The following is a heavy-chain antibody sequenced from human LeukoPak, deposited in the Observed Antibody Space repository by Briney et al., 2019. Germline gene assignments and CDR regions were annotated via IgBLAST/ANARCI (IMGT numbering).Heavy chain of an antibody. V-gene: IGHV1-69*05. D-gene: IGHD5-12*01. CDR3: ARDLLVATMDSSHYYMDV. CDR2: IIPIFGTA. Sequence: GASVKVSCKASGGTFGNYAISWVRQAPGHGLEWMGGIIPIFGTANYAQKFQGRVTITTDESTSTAYMELSSLRSEDTAVYYCARDLLVATMDSSHYYMDVWGKGTTVTVSS. J-gene: IGHJ6*03. CDR1: GGTFGNYA.